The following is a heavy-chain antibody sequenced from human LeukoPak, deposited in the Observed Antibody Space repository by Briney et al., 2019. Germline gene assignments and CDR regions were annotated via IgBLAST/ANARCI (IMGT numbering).Heavy chain of an antibody. V-gene: IGHV1-3*01. Sequence: ASVKVSCKASGYTFTSYAMHWVRQAPGQRLEWMGWINAGNGNTKYSQKFQGRVTITRGTSASTAYMELSSLRSEDTAVYYCASLTGTSPVEYYGMDVWGQGTTVTVSS. CDR2: INAGNGNT. CDR3: ASLTGTSPVEYYGMDV. J-gene: IGHJ6*02. D-gene: IGHD1-1*01. CDR1: GYTFTSYA.